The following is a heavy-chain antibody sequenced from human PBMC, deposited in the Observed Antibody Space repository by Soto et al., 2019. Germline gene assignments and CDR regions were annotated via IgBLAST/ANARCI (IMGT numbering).Heavy chain of an antibody. CDR2: IYYSGST. CDR1: GGSMTSYF. Sequence: PSETLSLTCTVAGGSMTSYFWSWIRQPPGKGLEWIGNIYYSGSTNYNPSLKSRLTISLDTSKNQFSLKLSSVTAADTAVYYCARDRSEDITWYYFDYWGQGTLVTVSS. D-gene: IGHD2-8*02. J-gene: IGHJ4*02. CDR3: ARDRSEDITWYYFDY. V-gene: IGHV4-59*01.